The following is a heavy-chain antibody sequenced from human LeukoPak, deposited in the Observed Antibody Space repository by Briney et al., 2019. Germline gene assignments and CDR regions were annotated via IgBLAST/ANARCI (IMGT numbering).Heavy chain of an antibody. Sequence: PGGSLRLSCAASGFTFSSYWMSWVRQAPGKGLEWVANIKEDGSKKYYVDSVKGRFTISRDNAKNSLYLQMNSLRAEDTTVYYCARDRWGYSYGGDWGQGALVTVSS. V-gene: IGHV3-7*01. CDR2: IKEDGSKK. J-gene: IGHJ4*02. CDR3: ARDRWGYSYGGD. CDR1: GFTFSSYW. D-gene: IGHD5-18*01.